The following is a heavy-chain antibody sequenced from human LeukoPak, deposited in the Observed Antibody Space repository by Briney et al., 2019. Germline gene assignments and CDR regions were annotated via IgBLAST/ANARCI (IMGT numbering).Heavy chain of an antibody. CDR1: GFTFSSYS. CDR3: AKEAHSYGYVDFDY. V-gene: IGHV3-21*04. D-gene: IGHD5-18*01. Sequence: GGSLRLSCAASGFTFSSYSMNWVRQAPGKGLEWVSSISSSSSYIYYADSVKGRFTISRDNAKNSLYLQMNSLRAEDTAVYYCAKEAHSYGYVDFDYWGQGTLVTVSS. J-gene: IGHJ4*02. CDR2: ISSSSSYI.